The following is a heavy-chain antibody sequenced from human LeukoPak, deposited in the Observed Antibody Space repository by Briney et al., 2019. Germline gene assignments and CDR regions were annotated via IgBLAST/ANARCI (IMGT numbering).Heavy chain of an antibody. CDR2: IYYSGST. CDR3: ARAAYSGSYHSDY. J-gene: IGHJ4*02. V-gene: IGHV4-61*01. D-gene: IGHD1-26*01. CDR1: GGSVNSGSYY. Sequence: SETLSHTCTVSGGSVNSGSYYWNWIRQPPGKGLEWIGYIYYSGSTNYNPSLKSRVTISVDTSKNQFSLKLSSVTAADTAVYYCARAAYSGSYHSDYWGQGTLVTVSS.